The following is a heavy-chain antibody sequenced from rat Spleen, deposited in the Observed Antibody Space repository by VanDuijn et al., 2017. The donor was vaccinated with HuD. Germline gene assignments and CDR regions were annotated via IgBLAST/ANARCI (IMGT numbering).Heavy chain of an antibody. J-gene: IGHJ2*01. CDR3: ATHGGRYSGDYFDY. CDR1: GFTFSDYY. CDR2: ITTGGGNT. D-gene: IGHD1-1*01. V-gene: IGHV5-25*01. Sequence: EVQLVESDGGLVQPGRSLKLSCAASGFTFSDYYMAWVRQAPTKGLEWVASITTGGGNTYYRDSVKGRFIISRDNAKSTLYLQMDSLRSEDTATYYCATHGGRYSGDYFDYWGQGVMVTVSS.